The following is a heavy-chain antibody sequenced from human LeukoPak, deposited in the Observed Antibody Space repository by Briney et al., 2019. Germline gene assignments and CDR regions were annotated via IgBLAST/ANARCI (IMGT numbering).Heavy chain of an antibody. V-gene: IGHV3-11*01. CDR3: ARETLGVTAFDI. CDR2: ISNSGTII. Sequence: GGSLRLSCAASGFIFSDYYMSWIRQAPGKGLEWVSYISNSGTIISYADSVKGRFTISRDNTKNSLYLQMSSLRAEDTAVYYCARETLGVTAFDIWGQGTMVTVSS. CDR1: GFIFSDYY. D-gene: IGHD2-21*02. J-gene: IGHJ3*02.